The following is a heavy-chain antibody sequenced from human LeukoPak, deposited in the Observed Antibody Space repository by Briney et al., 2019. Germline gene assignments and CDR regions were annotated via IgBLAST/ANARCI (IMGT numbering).Heavy chain of an antibody. J-gene: IGHJ6*03. CDR1: GGTFSSYT. Sequence: SVKVSCKASGGTFSSYTISWVRQAPGQGLEWMGRIIPILGIANYAQKFQGRVTITADKSTSTAYMELSSLRSEDTAVYYCARTGYCTNGVCYAHYYYYYMDVWGKGTTVTVSS. CDR3: ARTGYCTNGVCYAHYYYYYMDV. V-gene: IGHV1-69*02. CDR2: IIPILGIA. D-gene: IGHD2-8*01.